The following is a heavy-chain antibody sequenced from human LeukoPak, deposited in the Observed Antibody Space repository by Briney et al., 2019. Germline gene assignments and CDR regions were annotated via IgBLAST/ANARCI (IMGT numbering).Heavy chain of an antibody. CDR1: GFTFSSYS. Sequence: PGRSLRLSCAASGFTFSSYSMNWVRQAPGKGLEWVSSISSSSSYIYYADSVKGRFTISRDNAKNSLYLQMNSLRAEDTAVYYCARVPAAARGSWGQGTLVTVSS. CDR3: ARVPAAARGS. J-gene: IGHJ5*02. V-gene: IGHV3-21*01. CDR2: ISSSSSYI. D-gene: IGHD2-2*01.